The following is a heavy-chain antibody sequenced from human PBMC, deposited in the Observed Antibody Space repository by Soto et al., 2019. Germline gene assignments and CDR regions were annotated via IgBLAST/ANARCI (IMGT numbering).Heavy chain of an antibody. D-gene: IGHD3-10*01. CDR1: GGTFSSYA. J-gene: IGHJ6*02. CDR3: ARPTMVRGRQRSTTAYYYYGMDF. V-gene: IGHV1-69*12. CDR2: SIPIFGTA. Sequence: QVQLVQSGAEVKKPGSSVKVSCKASGGTFSSYAISWVRQAPGQELEWMGGSIPIFGTANYAQQFQVRVTIPADESTSTAYMELRSLRSEDTAVYYCARPTMVRGRQRSTTAYYYYGMDFWGQGTTVTVSS.